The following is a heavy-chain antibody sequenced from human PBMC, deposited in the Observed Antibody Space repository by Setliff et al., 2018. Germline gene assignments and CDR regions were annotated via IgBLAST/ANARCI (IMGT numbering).Heavy chain of an antibody. CDR1: GGSIRSSTHY. CDR2: IYYSGLT. J-gene: IGHJ5*02. Sequence: SETLSLTCTVSGGSIRSSTHYWGWIRQPPGKGLEWIGTIYYSGLTYYTPSLRSRATISVDASKNRFSLQLSSVTAADTAVYYCAGYQGSGSNYKVVNWFDPWGQGTLVTVSS. CDR3: AGYQGSGSNYKVVNWFDP. D-gene: IGHD3-10*01. V-gene: IGHV4-39*02.